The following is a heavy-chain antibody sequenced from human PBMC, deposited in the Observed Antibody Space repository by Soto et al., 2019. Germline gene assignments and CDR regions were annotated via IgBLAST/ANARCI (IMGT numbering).Heavy chain of an antibody. CDR2: ILGSGGT. Sequence: EVQLSESGGGLVQPGGSLRLSCAASGFSFSKYAMMWVRQAPGKGLEWVAGILGSGGTYHADSVKGRFTISKDNSLSTVYLQMDFLRADDTADYYCAKDAVYGDGFWLPESWGQGTLVIVSS. CDR1: GFSFSKYA. D-gene: IGHD4-17*01. CDR3: AKDAVYGDGFWLPES. V-gene: IGHV3-23*01. J-gene: IGHJ5*02.